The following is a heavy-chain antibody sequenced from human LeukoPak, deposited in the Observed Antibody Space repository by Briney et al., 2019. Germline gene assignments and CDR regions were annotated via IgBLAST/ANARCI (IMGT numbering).Heavy chain of an antibody. Sequence: ASVKVSCKASGYTFTGYYMHWVRQAPGQGLEWMGWIGAYSGSTSYAQKFQGRVTMTTDTSTSAAYMELRSLTSDDTAVYYCARDHQYDFDYWGQGTLVTVSS. V-gene: IGHV1-18*04. J-gene: IGHJ4*02. D-gene: IGHD2-2*01. CDR2: IGAYSGST. CDR1: GYTFTGYY. CDR3: ARDHQYDFDY.